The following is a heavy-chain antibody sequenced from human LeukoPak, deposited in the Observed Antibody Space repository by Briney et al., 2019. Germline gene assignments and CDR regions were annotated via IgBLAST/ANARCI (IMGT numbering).Heavy chain of an antibody. CDR2: VDPGDSYI. Sequence: GESLRISCKGSGYSFTSYWITWVRQMPGKGLEWMGGVDPGDSYIKYSPSFQGHVTISADKSISTAYLHWSSLKASDTAMYYCARHCRVSNFDYWGQGTLVTVSS. D-gene: IGHD2-15*01. J-gene: IGHJ4*02. CDR3: ARHCRVSNFDY. CDR1: GYSFTSYW. V-gene: IGHV5-10-1*01.